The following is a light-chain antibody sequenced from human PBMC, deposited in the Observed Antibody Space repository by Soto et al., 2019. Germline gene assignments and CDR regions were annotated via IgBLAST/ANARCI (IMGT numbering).Light chain of an antibody. CDR2: GAS. Sequence: EIVLTQSPGTLSLSPGERATLSCRASQSVSNRYLAWYQQKPGQAPRLLIYGASSWATGIPDRFSGSGSGTDFTLTISRLEPEDFAVYYCKQYGNSPITFGQGTRLEIK. CDR1: QSVSNRY. CDR3: KQYGNSPIT. V-gene: IGKV3-20*01. J-gene: IGKJ5*01.